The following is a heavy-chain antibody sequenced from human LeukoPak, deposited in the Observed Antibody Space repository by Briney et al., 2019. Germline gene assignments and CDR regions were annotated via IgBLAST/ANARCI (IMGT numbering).Heavy chain of an antibody. V-gene: IGHV1-2*06. D-gene: IGHD6-19*01. Sequence: VASVKVSCKASGYTFTGYYIHWVRQAPGQGLEWMGRINPNSGGTNYAQKFQGRVNMTRDTAISTAYMELSRLRSDDTAVYYCARGIAVAAAADWGQGTLVTASS. J-gene: IGHJ4*02. CDR1: GYTFTGYY. CDR3: ARGIAVAAAAD. CDR2: INPNSGGT.